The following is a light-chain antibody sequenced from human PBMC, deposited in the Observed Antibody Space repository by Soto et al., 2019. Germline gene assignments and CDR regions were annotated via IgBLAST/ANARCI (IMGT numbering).Light chain of an antibody. J-gene: IGKJ1*01. V-gene: IGKV4-1*01. Sequence: DIVMTQSPDSLAVSLGERATINCKSSQSVLYNSNNKNYLGWYQQKPGQAPRLLMYGASSRATGIPERFSGSGSGTDFTLTISRLEPEDFAVYYCQQYGSSPRTFGQGTKVDIK. CDR1: QSVLYNSNNKNY. CDR2: GAS. CDR3: QQYGSSPRT.